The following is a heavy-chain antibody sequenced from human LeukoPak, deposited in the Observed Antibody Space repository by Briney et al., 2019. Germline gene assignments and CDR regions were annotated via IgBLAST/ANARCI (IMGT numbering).Heavy chain of an antibody. CDR1: GGTFSSYA. CDR2: IIPIFGTA. J-gene: IGHJ4*02. V-gene: IGHV1-69*05. Sequence: SVKVSCKASGGTFSSYAISWVRQAPGQGLEWMGGIIPIFGTANYAQKFQGRVTITTDESTSTAYMELSSLRSEDTAVYYCASSIVGATSLDYWGQGTLVTVSS. CDR3: ASSIVGATSLDY. D-gene: IGHD1-26*01.